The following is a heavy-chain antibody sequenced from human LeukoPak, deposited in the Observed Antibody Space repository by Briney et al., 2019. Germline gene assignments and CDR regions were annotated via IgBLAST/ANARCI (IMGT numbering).Heavy chain of an antibody. D-gene: IGHD2-2*01. J-gene: IGHJ6*04. CDR2: IRYDGGNK. CDR1: GFTFSSYG. V-gene: IGHV3-30*02. CDR3: AKDRGDIVVAPAAMDV. Sequence: GGSLRLSCAASGFTFSSYGMHWVRQAPGKGLEWVAFIRYDGGNKYYADSVKGRFTISRDNSKNTLYLQMNSLRAEDTAVYYCAKDRGDIVVAPAAMDVWGKGTTVTVSS.